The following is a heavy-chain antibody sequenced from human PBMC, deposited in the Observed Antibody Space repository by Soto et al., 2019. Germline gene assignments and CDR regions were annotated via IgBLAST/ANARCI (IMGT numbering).Heavy chain of an antibody. CDR3: ARSYYDSSGFSNDAFDI. Sequence: ASVKVSCKASGYTFTGYYMHWVRQAPGQGLEWMGWINPNSGGTNYAQKFQGWVTMTRDASISTAYMELSRLRSDDTAVYYCARSYYDSSGFSNDAFDIWGQGTMVTVSS. CDR2: INPNSGGT. J-gene: IGHJ3*02. D-gene: IGHD3-22*01. CDR1: GYTFTGYY. V-gene: IGHV1-2*04.